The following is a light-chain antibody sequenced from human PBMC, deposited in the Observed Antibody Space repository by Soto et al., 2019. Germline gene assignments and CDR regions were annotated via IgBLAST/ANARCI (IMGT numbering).Light chain of an antibody. V-gene: IGKV3-20*01. CDR2: GAS. CDR1: QSVFTSY. Sequence: EIVLTQSPGTLSLSPGDRATLSCRASQSVFTSYLAWYQQKPGQAPRLLIFGASSRAAGVPDRFSGSGSGTNFTLTINRLEPEDFAVYSCQQYGRSPPWTFGQGTKVEIK. CDR3: QQYGRSPPWT. J-gene: IGKJ1*01.